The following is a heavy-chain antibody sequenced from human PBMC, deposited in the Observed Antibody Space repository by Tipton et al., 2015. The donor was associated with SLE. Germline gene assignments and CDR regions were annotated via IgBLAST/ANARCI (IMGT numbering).Heavy chain of an antibody. CDR3: ARDLIPYSRRWPDS. CDR2: ISAYNGNT. CDR1: GYTFTSYG. Sequence: QLVQSGAEVKKPGASVKVSCKASGYTFTSYGISWVRQAPGQGLEWMGWISAYNGNTNYAQKLQGRVTMTRDTSISTDYMELSRLSSADTAVYYCARDLIPYSRRWPDSWGQLSLVTVSP. V-gene: IGHV1-18*01. J-gene: IGHJ4*02. D-gene: IGHD6-13*01.